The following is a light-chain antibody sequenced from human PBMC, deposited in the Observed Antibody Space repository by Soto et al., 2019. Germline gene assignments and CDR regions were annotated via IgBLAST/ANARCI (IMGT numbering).Light chain of an antibody. Sequence: DIVLTQSPGTLSLSPGERATLSCRASQSVHSGYLAWYQQIPGQAPRLLVYGASSRPPGIPDRFRGSGSGTDFTLDISRLEPEDFAVYFCQQYGSSPRTFGRGTKVEIK. CDR2: GAS. CDR3: QQYGSSPRT. V-gene: IGKV3-20*01. J-gene: IGKJ1*01. CDR1: QSVHSGY.